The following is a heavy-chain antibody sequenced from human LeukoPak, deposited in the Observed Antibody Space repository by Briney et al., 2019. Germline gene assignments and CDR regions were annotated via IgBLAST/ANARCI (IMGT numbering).Heavy chain of an antibody. V-gene: IGHV1-18*01. D-gene: IGHD4-17*01. J-gene: IGHJ4*02. CDR3: ARDSRVTTRTAGDY. Sequence: ASVKVFCKACVYTFTSYGISWVRQASGQACEWMGWISAYNGNTNYAQKLQGRVTMTTDTSTSTAYMELRSLRSDDTAVYYCARDSRVTTRTAGDYWGQGTLVTVSS. CDR2: ISAYNGNT. CDR1: VYTFTSYG.